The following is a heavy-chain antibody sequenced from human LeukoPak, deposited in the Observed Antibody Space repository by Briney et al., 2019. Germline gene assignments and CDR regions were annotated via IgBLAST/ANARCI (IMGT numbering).Heavy chain of an antibody. V-gene: IGHV3-21*01. CDR3: AWTRYVDTETTITGYLDL. D-gene: IGHD5-18*01. Sequence: GGSLRPSCAASGFTCSSYSMNWVRQAPGKGLEWVSSISSTSSYIYYAGSVVGRFTISRDNAKNSLYLQLNSLRAEDTAVYYCAWTRYVDTETTITGYLDLWGQGTLVTVSS. CDR2: ISSTSSYI. J-gene: IGHJ4*02. CDR1: GFTCSSYS.